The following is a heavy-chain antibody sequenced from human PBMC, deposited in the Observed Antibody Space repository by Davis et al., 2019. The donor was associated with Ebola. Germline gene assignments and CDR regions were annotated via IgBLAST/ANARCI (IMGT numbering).Heavy chain of an antibody. J-gene: IGHJ3*02. D-gene: IGHD2-21*02. CDR2: IYYSGST. CDR1: GGSISSSSYY. V-gene: IGHV4-39*01. Sequence: SETLSLTCTVSGGSISSSSYYWGWIRQPPGKGLEWIGSIYYSGSTYYNPSLKSRVTISVDTSKNQFSLKLSSVTAADTAVYYCARRVLIGGDYPDAFDIWGQGTMVTVSS. CDR3: ARRVLIGGDYPDAFDI.